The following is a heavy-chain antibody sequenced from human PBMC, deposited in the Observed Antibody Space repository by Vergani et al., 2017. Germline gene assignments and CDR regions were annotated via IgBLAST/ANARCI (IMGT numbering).Heavy chain of an antibody. Sequence: QVQLQESGPGLVKPSETLSLTCTVSNYSISRGYFWGWIRRPPGKGLEWIASFHHTGMTYNNPSLKSRVTISVDTSKNLISLKLSSVTAADTAVYYCARHSERYYYDSSGYWGCWGQGTLVTVSS. CDR3: ARHSERYYYDSSGYWGC. V-gene: IGHV4-38-2*02. CDR2: FHHTGMT. D-gene: IGHD3-22*01. CDR1: NYSISRGYF. J-gene: IGHJ4*02.